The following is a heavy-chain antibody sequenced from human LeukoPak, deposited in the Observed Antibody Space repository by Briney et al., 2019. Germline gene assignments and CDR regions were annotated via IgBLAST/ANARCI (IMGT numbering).Heavy chain of an antibody. Sequence: GGSLRLSCAASGFTFSSYSMNWVRQAPGKGLEWVSSISSSSSYIYYADSVKGRFTISRDNAKNSLYLQMNSLRAEDTAVYYCARDFSLFVWGSSANYYYYYMDVWGKGTTVTVSS. CDR1: GFTFSSYS. V-gene: IGHV3-21*01. CDR3: ARDFSLFVWGSSANYYYYYMDV. J-gene: IGHJ6*03. D-gene: IGHD3-16*01. CDR2: ISSSSSYI.